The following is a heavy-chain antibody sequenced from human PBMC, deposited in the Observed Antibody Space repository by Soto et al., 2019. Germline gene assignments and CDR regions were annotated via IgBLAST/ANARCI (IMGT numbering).Heavy chain of an antibody. D-gene: IGHD1-20*01. CDR3: AREGQVLGYYYYGMDV. CDR2: IIPIFGTA. J-gene: IGHJ6*02. Sequence: QVQLVQSGAEVKKPGSSVKVSCKASGGTFSSYAISWVRQAPGQGLEWMGGIIPIFGTANYAQKFQGRVTITAEKSKSKAYMELSSLRSEETGVYYCAREGQVLGYYYYGMDVWGQGTTVTVSS. CDR1: GGTFSSYA. V-gene: IGHV1-69*06.